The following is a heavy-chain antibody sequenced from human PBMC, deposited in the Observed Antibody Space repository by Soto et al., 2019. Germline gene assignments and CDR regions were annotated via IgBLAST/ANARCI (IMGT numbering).Heavy chain of an antibody. CDR1: GFTFSSYW. V-gene: IGHV3-7*01. CDR2: IKQDGSEK. Sequence: GGSLRLSCAASGFTFSSYWMSWVRQAPGKGLEWVANIKQDGSEKYYVDSVKGRFTISRDNAKNSLYLQMNSLRAEDTAVYYCARDLSSSWPYYYYGMDVWGQGTTVTVSS. J-gene: IGHJ6*02. CDR3: ARDLSSSWPYYYYGMDV. D-gene: IGHD6-13*01.